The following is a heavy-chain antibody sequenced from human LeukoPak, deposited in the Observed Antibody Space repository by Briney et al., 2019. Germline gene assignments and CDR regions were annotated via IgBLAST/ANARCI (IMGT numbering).Heavy chain of an antibody. CDR2: ISSSGSYI. J-gene: IGHJ4*02. CDR1: GFTFDSYS. D-gene: IGHD1-1*01. V-gene: IGHV3-21*01. CDR3: ARPLGTNCRQCPFDY. Sequence: PGGSLRLACAVSGFTFDSYSMNWVRQAPGKGLEWVSFISSSGSYIYYADSVKGRFTISRDNAKNSLYLQMNSLRAEDTAVYYCARPLGTNCRQCPFDYWGQGTLVTVSS.